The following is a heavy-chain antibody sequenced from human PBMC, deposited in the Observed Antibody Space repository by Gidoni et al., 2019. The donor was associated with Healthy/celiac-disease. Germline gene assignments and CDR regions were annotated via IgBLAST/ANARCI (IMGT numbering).Heavy chain of an antibody. CDR1: GYSFTSYW. D-gene: IGHD5-18*01. CDR3: ARQLGYSYGTTPLDY. Sequence: GAEVKKPGESLKISCKGSGYSFTSYWIGWVRQMPGKGLEWMAIIYPGDSDTSYSTSFQGQFTISADKSISTAYLQWSSLKASDTAMYYCARQLGYSYGTTPLDYWGQGTLVTVSS. V-gene: IGHV5-51*01. J-gene: IGHJ4*02. CDR2: IYPGDSDT.